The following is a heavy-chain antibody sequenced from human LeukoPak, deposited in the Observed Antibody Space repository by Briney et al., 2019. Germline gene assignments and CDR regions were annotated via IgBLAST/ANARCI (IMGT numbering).Heavy chain of an antibody. CDR2: ISSSSSYI. V-gene: IGHV3-21*01. CDR3: ARGDVLRYFDWLSLNFDY. D-gene: IGHD3-9*01. CDR1: GFTFSSYS. Sequence: GGSLRLSCAASGFTFSSYSMNWVRQAPGKGLEWVSSISSSSSYIYYADSVKGRFTISRDNAKNSLYLQMNSLRAEDTAVYYCARGDVLRYFDWLSLNFDYWGQGTLVTVSS. J-gene: IGHJ4*02.